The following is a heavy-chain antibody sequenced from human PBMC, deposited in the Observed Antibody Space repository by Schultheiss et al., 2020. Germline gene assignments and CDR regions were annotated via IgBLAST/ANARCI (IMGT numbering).Heavy chain of an antibody. CDR2: ISYDGSNK. V-gene: IGHV3-30-3*01. D-gene: IGHD3-16*01. CDR1: GFTFSSYA. CDR3: ARERDSSRGIDY. J-gene: IGHJ4*02. Sequence: GGSLRLSCAASGFTFSSYAMHWVRQAPGKGLEWVAVISYDGSNKYYADSVKGRFTISRDNAKNSLYLQMNSLRAEDTAVYYCARERDSSRGIDYWGQGTLVTVSS.